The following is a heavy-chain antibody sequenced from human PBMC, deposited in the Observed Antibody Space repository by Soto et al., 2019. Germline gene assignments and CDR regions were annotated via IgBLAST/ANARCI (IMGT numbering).Heavy chain of an antibody. CDR3: AREIVTAGGNNYFDP. Sequence: QVQLQESGPRLVKPSGSLSLTCGVSGGTVASSHWWSWVRQSPGGGLEWIGNVYHTGETNLNPSLQSRVTISVDKSNNQFSLRLNSLTAADTAVYFCAREIVTAGGNNYFDPWGPGTLVTVSS. CDR1: GGTVASSHW. V-gene: IGHV4-4*02. CDR2: VYHTGET. D-gene: IGHD2-21*02. J-gene: IGHJ5*02.